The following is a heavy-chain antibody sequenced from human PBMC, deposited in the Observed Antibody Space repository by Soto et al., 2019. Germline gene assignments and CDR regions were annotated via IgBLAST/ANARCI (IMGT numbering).Heavy chain of an antibody. CDR2: IIPMFDTP. V-gene: IGHV1-69*12. J-gene: IGHJ4*02. CDR3: ARSGGLDRDFNY. Sequence: QVQLVQSGAEVKKPGSSVKVSCKASGGTFSSDSFSWVRQAPGQGLEWMGGIIPMFDTPIYAQKFQDRVTITADESTSTAYMQLRSLRSCDTAVYYCARSGGLDRDFNYWGQGSLVTFSS. D-gene: IGHD2-15*01. CDR1: GGTFSSDS.